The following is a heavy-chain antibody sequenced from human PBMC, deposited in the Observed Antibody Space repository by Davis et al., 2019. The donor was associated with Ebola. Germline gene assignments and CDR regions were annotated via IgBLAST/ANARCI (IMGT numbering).Heavy chain of an antibody. D-gene: IGHD2-2*01. CDR2: INAGNGNT. Sequence: ASVKVSCKASGYTFTSYAMHWVRQAPGQRLEWMGWINAGNGNTKYSQKFQGRVTITRDTSASTAYMELSSLRSEDTAVYYCARSGVPAAEFDYWGQGTLVTVSS. J-gene: IGHJ4*02. CDR1: GYTFTSYA. V-gene: IGHV1-3*01. CDR3: ARSGVPAAEFDY.